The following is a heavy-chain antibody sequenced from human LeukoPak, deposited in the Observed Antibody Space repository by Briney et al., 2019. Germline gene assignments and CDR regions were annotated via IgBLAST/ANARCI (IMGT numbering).Heavy chain of an antibody. V-gene: IGHV4-59*01. Sequence: SETLSLTRTVSGGSISSYYWSWIRQPPGEGLEWIGYIYYSGSTTYNPSLKSRVTLSVDTSKNQFSLKPSSVTAADTAAYYCAQTLRYCSSTSCGDWFDPWGQGTLVTVSS. CDR1: GGSISSYY. CDR2: IYYSGST. D-gene: IGHD2-2*01. CDR3: AQTLRYCSSTSCGDWFDP. J-gene: IGHJ5*02.